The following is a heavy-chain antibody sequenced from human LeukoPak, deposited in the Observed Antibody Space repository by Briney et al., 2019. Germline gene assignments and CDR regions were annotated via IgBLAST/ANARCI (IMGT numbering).Heavy chain of an antibody. D-gene: IGHD3-3*01. Sequence: ASVKVSCKASGYTFTSYAMHWVRQAPGQRLEWMGWINAGNGNTKYSQKFQGRVTITRDTSASTAYMELSSLRSEDTAVYYCARSPPMSGYCSGYFDYWGQGTLVTVSS. CDR1: GYTFTSYA. CDR2: INAGNGNT. J-gene: IGHJ4*02. V-gene: IGHV1-3*01. CDR3: ARSPPMSGYCSGYFDY.